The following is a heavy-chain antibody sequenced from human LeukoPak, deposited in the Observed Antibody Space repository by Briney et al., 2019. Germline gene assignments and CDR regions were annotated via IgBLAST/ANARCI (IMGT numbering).Heavy chain of an antibody. V-gene: IGHV3-30*02. CDR2: IRYDGSNK. J-gene: IGHJ1*01. Sequence: PGGSLRLSCAASGFTFSSYWMSWVRQAPGKGLEWVAFIRYDGSNKYYADSVKGRFTISRDNSKNTLYLQMNSLRAEDTAVYYCAKDTPPYCSSTSCPYPAEYFQHWGQGTLVTVSS. D-gene: IGHD2-2*01. CDR1: GFTFSSYW. CDR3: AKDTPPYCSSTSCPYPAEYFQH.